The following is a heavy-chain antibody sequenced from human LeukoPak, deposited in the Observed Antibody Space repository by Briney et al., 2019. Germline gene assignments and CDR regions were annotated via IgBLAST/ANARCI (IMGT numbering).Heavy chain of an antibody. D-gene: IGHD3-10*01. V-gene: IGHV4-31*11. CDR3: ARSYYDSGSFLENGWFDP. CDR2: IYYSGST. Sequence: SETLSLTCAVYGGSFSGYYWSWIRQHPGKGLEWIGYIYYSGSTYYNPSLKSRATISVDTSKNQFSLKLSSVTAADTAVYYCARSYYDSGSFLENGWFDPWGQGTLVTVSS. CDR1: GGSFSGYY. J-gene: IGHJ5*02.